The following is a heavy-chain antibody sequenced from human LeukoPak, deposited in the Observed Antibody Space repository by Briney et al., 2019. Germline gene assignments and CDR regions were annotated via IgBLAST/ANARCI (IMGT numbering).Heavy chain of an antibody. CDR1: GFTFSAYS. V-gene: IGHV3-48*01. J-gene: IGHJ4*02. CDR2: IGIGIANT. CDR3: ARDYKYAFDN. Sequence: GGYLRLSCAAAGFTFSAYSMDWVRQAPGNGLEWRSYIGIGIANTTHADSVKGPFTVSRAKTKNSLYIRMNSLRVEDTAVYYCARDYKYAFDNWGQGTLVTVSS. D-gene: IGHD5-24*01.